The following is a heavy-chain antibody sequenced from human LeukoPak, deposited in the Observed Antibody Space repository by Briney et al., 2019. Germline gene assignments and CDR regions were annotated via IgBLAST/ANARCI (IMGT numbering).Heavy chain of an antibody. D-gene: IGHD3-22*01. CDR3: ARGPRITMIVVVITRGWYFDL. CDR1: GGSFSVYY. J-gene: IGHJ2*01. CDR2: INHSGST. Sequence: PSETLSLTCAVYGGSFSVYYWSWIRQPPGEGLEWIGEINHSGSTNYNPPLKSRVTISVDTSKNQLSLKLSSVTAADTAVYYCARGPRITMIVVVITRGWYFDLWGRGTLVTVSS. V-gene: IGHV4-34*01.